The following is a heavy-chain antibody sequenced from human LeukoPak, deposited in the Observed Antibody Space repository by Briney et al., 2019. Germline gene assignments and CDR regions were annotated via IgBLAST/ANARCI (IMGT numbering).Heavy chain of an antibody. CDR2: IYPGDSDT. CDR3: ARQRDPELDY. J-gene: IGHJ4*02. CDR1: GYRFTRFW. V-gene: IGHV5-51*01. D-gene: IGHD3-10*01. Sequence: PWESLKISCKGSGYRFTRFWIGWVRQMPGKGLEWMGIIYPGDSDTRYSPSFQGQVTISADKSISTAYLQWNSLKASDTAMYYCARQRDPELDYWGQGTLVTVSS.